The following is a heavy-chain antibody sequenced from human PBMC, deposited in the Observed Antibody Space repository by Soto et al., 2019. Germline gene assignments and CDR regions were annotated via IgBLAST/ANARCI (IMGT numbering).Heavy chain of an antibody. Sequence: GGSLRLSCAASGFTFSSYSMNWVRQAPGKGLEWVSYISSSSSTIYYADSVKGRFTISRDNAKNSLYLQMNSLRDEDTAVYYCARDSNYYDSSGYYEGSYYFDYWGQGT. CDR3: ARDSNYYDSSGYYEGSYYFDY. CDR1: GFTFSSYS. CDR2: ISSSSSTI. J-gene: IGHJ4*02. V-gene: IGHV3-48*02. D-gene: IGHD3-22*01.